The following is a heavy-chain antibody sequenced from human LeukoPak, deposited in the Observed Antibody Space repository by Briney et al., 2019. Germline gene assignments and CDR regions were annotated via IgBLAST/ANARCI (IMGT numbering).Heavy chain of an antibody. D-gene: IGHD3-22*01. CDR3: AKNTISSGYS. CDR1: GFTFSKYA. V-gene: IGHV3-23*01. J-gene: IGHJ5*02. Sequence: GGSLRLSCAASGFTFSKYAMSWVRQVPEKGLEWVSGISGSGGSTYYADSVKGRFTISRDNSKNTLHLQMNSLRAEDTAVYYCAKNTISSGYSWGQGTLVTVSS. CDR2: ISGSGGST.